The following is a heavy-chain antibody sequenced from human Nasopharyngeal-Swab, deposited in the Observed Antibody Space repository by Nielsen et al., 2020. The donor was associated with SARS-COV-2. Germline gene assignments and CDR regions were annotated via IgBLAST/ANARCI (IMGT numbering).Heavy chain of an antibody. CDR1: GFTFSSYA. J-gene: IGHJ3*02. Sequence: GESLKISCAASGFTFSSYAMHWVRQAPGKGLEWVAVISYDGSNKYYADSVKGRFNISRDNSKNTLYLQMNSLRAEDTAVYYCAAEATGTDAFDIWGQGTMVTVSS. V-gene: IGHV3-30*04. D-gene: IGHD6-13*01. CDR2: ISYDGSNK. CDR3: AAEATGTDAFDI.